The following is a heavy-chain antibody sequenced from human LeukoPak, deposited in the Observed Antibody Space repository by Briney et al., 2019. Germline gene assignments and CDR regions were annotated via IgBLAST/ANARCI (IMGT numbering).Heavy chain of an antibody. Sequence: PGGSLRLSCAASGFTVSSNYMSWVRQAPGKGLEWVSVIYSGGSTYYADSVKGRFTISRDNSKNTLYLQVNSLRAEDTAVYYCARGFSSGWYVDDYWGQGTLVTVSS. J-gene: IGHJ4*02. CDR3: ARGFSSGWYVDDY. V-gene: IGHV3-53*01. D-gene: IGHD6-19*01. CDR1: GFTVSSNY. CDR2: IYSGGST.